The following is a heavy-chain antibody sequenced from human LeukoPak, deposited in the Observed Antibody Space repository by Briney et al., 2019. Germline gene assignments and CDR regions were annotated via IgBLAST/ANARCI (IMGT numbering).Heavy chain of an antibody. CDR2: ISSSSSYI. D-gene: IGHD5-18*01. Sequence: PGGSLRLSCAASGFTFSSYSMNWVRQAPGKGLEWVSSISSSSSYIYYADSVKGRFTISRDNAKNSLYLQMNSLRAEDTAVYYCARESQDTAMVTFYYYYYGMDVWGQGTTVTVSS. CDR1: GFTFSSYS. V-gene: IGHV3-21*01. J-gene: IGHJ6*02. CDR3: ARESQDTAMVTFYYYYYGMDV.